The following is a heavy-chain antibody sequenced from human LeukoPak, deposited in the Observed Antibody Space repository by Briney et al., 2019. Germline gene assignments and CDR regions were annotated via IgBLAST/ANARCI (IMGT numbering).Heavy chain of an antibody. J-gene: IGHJ4*02. V-gene: IGHV7-4-1*02. CDR2: INTNTGDP. D-gene: IGHD5-12*01. CDR1: GNIFTTYA. CDR3: ARDQDRGYDFSFDY. Sequence: ASVKVSCKASGNIFTTYALNWLRQAPGQGLEWMGWINTNTGDPTYAQGFTGRFVFSLDTSVNTAYLQISSLKAEDTVVYYCARDQDRGYDFSFDYWGQGSLVTVSS.